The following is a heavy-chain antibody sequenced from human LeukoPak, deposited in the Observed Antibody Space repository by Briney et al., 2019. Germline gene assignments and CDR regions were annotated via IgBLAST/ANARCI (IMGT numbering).Heavy chain of an antibody. J-gene: IGHJ5*02. CDR3: ARGGSGGSEYWFDP. V-gene: IGHV1-8*03. Sequence: ASVKVSCKASGYTFTGYYMHWVRQAPGQGLEWMGWMNPNSGNTGYAQKFQGRVTITRNTSISTAYMELSSLRSEDTAVYYCARGGSGGSEYWFDPWGQGTLVTVSS. D-gene: IGHD2-15*01. CDR2: MNPNSGNT. CDR1: GYTFTGYY.